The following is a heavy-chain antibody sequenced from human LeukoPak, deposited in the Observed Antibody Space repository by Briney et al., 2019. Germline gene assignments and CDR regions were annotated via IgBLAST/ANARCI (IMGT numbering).Heavy chain of an antibody. J-gene: IGHJ4*02. CDR2: IYYTGST. V-gene: IGHV4-39*01. CDR1: GGSISSSSYY. Sequence: SETLSLTCTVSGGSISSSSYYWGWIRQPPGQGLEWIGNIYYTGSTYYNPSLKSRVTISVDTSKNQFSLKLSSVTAADTAVYYCARLMAWAPSSGSRYYFDYWGQGTLVTVSS. CDR3: ARLMAWAPSSGSRYYFDY. D-gene: IGHD3-10*01.